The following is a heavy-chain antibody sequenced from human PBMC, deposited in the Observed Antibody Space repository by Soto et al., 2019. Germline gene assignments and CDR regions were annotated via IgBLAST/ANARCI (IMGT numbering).Heavy chain of an antibody. CDR2: ISGGGNDR. J-gene: IGHJ4*02. D-gene: IGHD2-15*01. Sequence: VQLLESGGSLVQPGGSLTLSCAASGFPFSSYAMSWVRQTPEKGLEWVAGISGGGNDRYYADFVQGRFTFSRDNSRNILYLQMNSLRADDTAMYFCARSIFMVVPDNEPFDYWGQGTLVTVSS. CDR1: GFPFSSYA. V-gene: IGHV3-23*01. CDR3: ARSIFMVVPDNEPFDY.